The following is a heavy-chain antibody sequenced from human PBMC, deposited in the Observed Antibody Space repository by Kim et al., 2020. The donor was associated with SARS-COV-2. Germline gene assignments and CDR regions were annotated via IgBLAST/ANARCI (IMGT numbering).Heavy chain of an antibody. CDR1: GGSISSSSYY. J-gene: IGHJ3*02. CDR3: ARDMGRGTLWGLDAFVI. Sequence: SETLSLTCTVSGGSISSSSYYWGWIRQPPGKGLEWIGSIYYSGSTYYNPSLKSRVTISVDTSKNQFSLKLSSVTAADTAVYYCARDMGRGTLWGLDAFVIWGQGTRVTVSA. V-gene: IGHV4-39*07. CDR2: IYYSGST. D-gene: IGHD3-10*01.